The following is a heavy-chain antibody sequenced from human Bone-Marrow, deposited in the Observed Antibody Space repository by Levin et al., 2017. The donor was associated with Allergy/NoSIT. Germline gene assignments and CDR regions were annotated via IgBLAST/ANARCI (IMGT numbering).Heavy chain of an antibody. CDR1: GFTFSSYA. D-gene: IGHD6-19*01. Sequence: GGSRRLSCAASGFTFSSYAMGWVRQAPGKGLEWVSFVSYNGDTMYYADSVKGRITISRDNSKNTLYLQMNSLRANDTAIYYCAKGPWLAAGGWFDPWGQGTLVTVSS. CDR2: VSYNGDTM. CDR3: AKGPWLAAGGWFDP. J-gene: IGHJ5*02. V-gene: IGHV3-23*01.